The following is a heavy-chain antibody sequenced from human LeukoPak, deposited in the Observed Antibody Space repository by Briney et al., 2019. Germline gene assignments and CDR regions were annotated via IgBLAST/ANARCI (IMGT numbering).Heavy chain of an antibody. D-gene: IGHD6-19*01. CDR3: AKDRTDVAGFYRPPAPRNNWFDP. CDR2: ISGSGGST. V-gene: IGHV3-23*01. Sequence: GGSLRLSCAASGFTFSSYAMSWVRQAPGKGLEWVSTISGSGGSTYYADSVKGRFTISRDNSKNTLYLQMNSLRAEDTAVYYCAKDRTDVAGFYRPPAPRNNWFDPWGQGTLVTVSS. CDR1: GFTFSSYA. J-gene: IGHJ5*02.